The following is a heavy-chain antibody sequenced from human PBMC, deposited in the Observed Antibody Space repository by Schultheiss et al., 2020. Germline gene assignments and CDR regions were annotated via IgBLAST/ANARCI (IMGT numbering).Heavy chain of an antibody. Sequence: ASVKVSCKASGGTFSSYAISWVRQAPGQGLEWMGWINPNTGGTNYTQRVQGRVTMTRDTSISTAYMELSRLRSDDTAIYYCARIGSLYYYYGMDVWGQGTTVTVSS. V-gene: IGHV1-2*02. D-gene: IGHD6-19*01. CDR1: GGTFSSYA. J-gene: IGHJ6*02. CDR3: ARIGSLYYYYGMDV. CDR2: INPNTGGT.